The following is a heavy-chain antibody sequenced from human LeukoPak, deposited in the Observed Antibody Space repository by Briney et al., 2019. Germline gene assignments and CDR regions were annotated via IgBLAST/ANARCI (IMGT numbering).Heavy chain of an antibody. D-gene: IGHD3-10*01. CDR3: ATQPQRITMVRGVKYFDY. Sequence: GGSLRLSCAASGFTFSSYAMHWVRQAPGKGLEWVAVISYDGSNKYYADSVKGRFTISRDNSKNTLYLQMNSLRAEDTAVYYCATQPQRITMVRGVKYFDYWGQGTLVTVSS. J-gene: IGHJ4*02. CDR2: ISYDGSNK. V-gene: IGHV3-30-3*01. CDR1: GFTFSSYA.